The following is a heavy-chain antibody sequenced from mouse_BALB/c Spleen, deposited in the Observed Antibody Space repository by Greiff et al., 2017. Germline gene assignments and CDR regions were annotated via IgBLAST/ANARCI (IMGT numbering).Heavy chain of an antibody. J-gene: IGHJ3*01. CDR2: IDPANGNT. V-gene: IGHV14-3*02. Sequence: VQLQQSGAELVKPGASVKLSCTASGFNIKDTYMHWVKQRPEQGLEWIGRIDPANGNTKYDPKFQGKATITADTSSNTAYLQLSSLTSEDTAVYYCARSDDGYPAWFADWGQGTLVTVSA. D-gene: IGHD2-3*01. CDR1: GFNIKDTY. CDR3: ARSDDGYPAWFAD.